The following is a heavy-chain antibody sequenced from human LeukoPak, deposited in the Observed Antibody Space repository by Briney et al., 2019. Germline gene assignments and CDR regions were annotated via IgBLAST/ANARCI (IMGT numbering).Heavy chain of an antibody. D-gene: IGHD6-6*01. J-gene: IGHJ4*02. Sequence: PGRSLRLSCAASGFTFSSYAMHWVRQAPGKGLEWVAVISYDGSNKYYADSVKGRFTISRDNSKNTLYLQMNSLRAEDTAVYYRARDRSMSPDYWGQGTLVTVSS. CDR3: ARDRSMSPDY. CDR1: GFTFSSYA. V-gene: IGHV3-30*04. CDR2: ISYDGSNK.